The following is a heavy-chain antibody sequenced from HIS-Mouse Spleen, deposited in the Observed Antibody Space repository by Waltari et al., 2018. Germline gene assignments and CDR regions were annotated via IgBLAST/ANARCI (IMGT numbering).Heavy chain of an antibody. CDR3: ARGHDYSNYFDY. CDR2: MNPNSGNT. J-gene: IGHJ4*02. D-gene: IGHD4-4*01. V-gene: IGHV1-8*01. CDR1: GYTFTSSD. Sequence: QVQLVQSGAEVKKPGASVKVSCKASGYTFTSSDFNWVRQATGQGLEWMGWMNPNSGNTGYAQKFQGRVTMTRNTSISTAYMELSSLRSEDTAVYYCARGHDYSNYFDYWGQGTLVTVSS.